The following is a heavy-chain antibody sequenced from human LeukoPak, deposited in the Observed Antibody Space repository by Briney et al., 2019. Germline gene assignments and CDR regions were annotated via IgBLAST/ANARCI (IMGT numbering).Heavy chain of an antibody. Sequence: ASETLSLTCAVYGESFTDYHWTWIRQPPGKGLEWIGEINHSGTTNYNPSLKSRVTISVDRSKNQFSLKLSSVAAADTAVYYCASNVEVPAEMVPYYYYMDVWGKGTTVTVSS. J-gene: IGHJ6*03. V-gene: IGHV4-34*01. CDR2: INHSGTT. CDR3: ASNVEVPAEMVPYYYYMDV. D-gene: IGHD2-2*01. CDR1: GESFTDYH.